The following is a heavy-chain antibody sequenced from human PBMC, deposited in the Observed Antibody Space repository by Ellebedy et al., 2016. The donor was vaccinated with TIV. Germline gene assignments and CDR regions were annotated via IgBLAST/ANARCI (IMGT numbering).Heavy chain of an antibody. CDR1: GGSFTGYY. J-gene: IGHJ4*02. Sequence: SETLSLTCAVYGGSFTGYYYSWIRQPPGKGLEWIGEINQSGSATYNPSLKGRVTISVDTSKNQFSLRLSSVTAADTAVYYCAEGRSGWYYFDYWGQGTLVTVSS. D-gene: IGHD6-19*01. V-gene: IGHV4-34*01. CDR2: INQSGSA. CDR3: AEGRSGWYYFDY.